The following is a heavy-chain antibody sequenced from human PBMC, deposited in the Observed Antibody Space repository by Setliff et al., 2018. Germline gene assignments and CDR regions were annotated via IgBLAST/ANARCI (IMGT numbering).Heavy chain of an antibody. CDR1: GFTFTSYW. D-gene: IGHD3-3*01. J-gene: IGHJ3*02. V-gene: IGHV3-7*01. CDR2: IKQDGSEK. CDR3: ARDATYYDFWSDYSPDAFDI. Sequence: HPGGSLRLSCEASGFTFTSYWMSWVRQAPGKGLEWVANIKQDGSEKYYVDSVKGRFAISRDNAKNSLYLQMNSLRAEDTAMYYCARDATYYDFWSDYSPDAFDIWGQGTMVTVSS.